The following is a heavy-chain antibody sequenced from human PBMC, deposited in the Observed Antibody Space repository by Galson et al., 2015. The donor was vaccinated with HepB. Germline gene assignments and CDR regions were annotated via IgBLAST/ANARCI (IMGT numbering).Heavy chain of an antibody. CDR1: GFTFSSYS. D-gene: IGHD3-3*01. CDR2: ISSSSSYI. J-gene: IGHJ4*02. Sequence: SLRLSCAASGFTFSSYSMNWVRQAPGKGLEWVSSISSSSSYIYYADSVKGRFTISRDNAKNSLYLQMNSLRAEDTAVYYCAREFTISRRTDYWGQGTLVTVSS. V-gene: IGHV3-21*01. CDR3: AREFTISRRTDY.